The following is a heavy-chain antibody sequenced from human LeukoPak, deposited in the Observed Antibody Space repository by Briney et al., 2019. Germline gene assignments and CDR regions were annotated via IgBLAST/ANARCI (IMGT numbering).Heavy chain of an antibody. CDR2: IYSGGST. CDR1: GFTVSSDY. CDR3: ARGSLNFGYYFDY. Sequence: GGSLRLSCAAFGFTVSSDYMSWVRQAPGKGLEWVSVIYSGGSTYYADSVKGRFTISRHNSKNTVYFQMNSLRAEDTAMYYCARGSLNFGYYFDYWGQGALATVSS. D-gene: IGHD3-3*01. V-gene: IGHV3-53*04. J-gene: IGHJ4*02.